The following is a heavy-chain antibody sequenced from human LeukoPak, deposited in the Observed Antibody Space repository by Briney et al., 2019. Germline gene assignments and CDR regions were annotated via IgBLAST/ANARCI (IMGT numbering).Heavy chain of an antibody. CDR1: GGSISSGGYY. Sequence: SQTLSLTCTVPGGSISSGGYYWSWIRQHPGKGLEWIGYIYPTGITFYNPSLKSRVTISVDTSKNQFSVNLRSVTAADTAVYYCARSPLEAAVGLVDYWGQGTLVTVSS. CDR3: ARSPLEAAVGLVDY. J-gene: IGHJ4*02. D-gene: IGHD1-26*01. V-gene: IGHV4-31*03. CDR2: IYPTGIT.